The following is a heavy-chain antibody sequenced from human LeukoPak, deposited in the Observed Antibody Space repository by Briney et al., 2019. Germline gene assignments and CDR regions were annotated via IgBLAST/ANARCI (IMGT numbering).Heavy chain of an antibody. CDR2: ISHTGST. J-gene: IGHJ5*02. CDR3: ARGYSAYDWFDP. CDR1: GYSISTY. D-gene: IGHD5-12*01. V-gene: IGHV4-38-2*02. Sequence: SETLSLTCTVSGYSISTYWGWIRPPPGRGLELIGTISHTGSTYYNPSLKSRVSMSVDTSRNQFSLSLSSVTAADTAVYYCARGYSAYDWFDPWGQGTLVTVSS.